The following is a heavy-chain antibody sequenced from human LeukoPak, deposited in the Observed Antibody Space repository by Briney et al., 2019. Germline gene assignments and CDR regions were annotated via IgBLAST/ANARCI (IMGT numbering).Heavy chain of an antibody. CDR1: GGSISSYY. CDR3: ARGSLKITGTFDY. D-gene: IGHD4-17*01. Sequence: PSETLSLTCTVSGGSISSYYWSWIRQPPGKGLEWIGYIYYSGSTNYNPSLKSRVTISVDTSKNQFSLKLSSVTAADTAAYYCARGSLKITGTFDYWGQGTLVTVSS. CDR2: IYYSGST. J-gene: IGHJ4*02. V-gene: IGHV4-59*01.